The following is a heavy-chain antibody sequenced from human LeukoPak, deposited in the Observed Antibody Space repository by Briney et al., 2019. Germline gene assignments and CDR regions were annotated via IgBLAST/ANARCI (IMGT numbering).Heavy chain of an antibody. CDR1: GYTFTGYY. J-gene: IGHJ6*02. D-gene: IGHD6-6*01. CDR2: INPNSGGT. Sequence: ASVKVSCKASGYTFTGYYMHWVRQAPGQGLEWMGWINPNSGGTSYAQKFQGRVTMTRDTSISTAYMELSRLRSDDTAVYYCARDGRVAARPDYYYGMDVWGQGTTVTVSS. CDR3: ARDGRVAARPDYYYGMDV. V-gene: IGHV1-2*02.